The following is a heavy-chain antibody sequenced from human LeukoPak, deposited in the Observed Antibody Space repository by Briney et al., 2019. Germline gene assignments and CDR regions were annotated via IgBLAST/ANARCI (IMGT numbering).Heavy chain of an antibody. J-gene: IGHJ4*02. V-gene: IGHV3-74*01. Sequence: QPGGSLRLTCAASGFTFSRYWMHWVRQTPGKGLVWVSRINSDGSSTRYADSVKGRFTISRDNSKNTLYLQMNSLRAEDTAVYYCARWDPNSGSYYDYWGQGTLVTVSS. CDR3: ARWDPNSGSYYDY. CDR2: INSDGSST. CDR1: GFTFSRYW. D-gene: IGHD3-10*01.